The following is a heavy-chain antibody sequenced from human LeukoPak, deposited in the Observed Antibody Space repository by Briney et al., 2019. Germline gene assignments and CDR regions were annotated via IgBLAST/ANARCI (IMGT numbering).Heavy chain of an antibody. V-gene: IGHV3-30*18. D-gene: IGHD3-10*01. CDR3: AKDEIRSGSYYSIY. CDR2: ISYDGSNK. Sequence: PGGSLRLSCAASGFTFSSYGMHWVRQAPGKGLEWVAVISYDGSNKYYADSVKGRFTTSRDNSKNTLYLQMNSLRAEDTAVYYCAKDEIRSGSYYSIYWGQGALVTVSS. CDR1: GFTFSSYG. J-gene: IGHJ4*02.